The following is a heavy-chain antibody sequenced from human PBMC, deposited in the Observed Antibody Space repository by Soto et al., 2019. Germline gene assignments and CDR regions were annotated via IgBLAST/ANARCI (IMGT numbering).Heavy chain of an antibody. J-gene: IGHJ5*02. D-gene: IGHD2-15*01. CDR1: GYTFTSYT. CDR2: INPDNGNT. Sequence: QVQLVQSGAEVKKHGASVKISCKASGYTFTSYTMNWVRQAPGQRLEWIGWINPDNGNTKSSQKFQDRVIITRDTSASTAYMDLSSLRSADTAVYYCARGIATGQLDPWGSGARVSVSS. V-gene: IGHV1-3*01. CDR3: ARGIATGQLDP.